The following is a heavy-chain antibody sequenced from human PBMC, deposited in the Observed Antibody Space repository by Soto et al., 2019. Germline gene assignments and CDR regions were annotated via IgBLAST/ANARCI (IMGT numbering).Heavy chain of an antibody. Sequence: QVQLVESGGGVVQPGRSLRLSCAASVFTFSSYGMHWVRQAPGKGLEWVAVISYDGSNKYYADSVKGRFTISRDNSKNTLYLQMNSLRAEDTAVYYCAKDQYGDYAYYFDYWGQGTLVTVSS. J-gene: IGHJ4*02. CDR3: AKDQYGDYAYYFDY. CDR1: VFTFSSYG. D-gene: IGHD4-17*01. CDR2: ISYDGSNK. V-gene: IGHV3-30*18.